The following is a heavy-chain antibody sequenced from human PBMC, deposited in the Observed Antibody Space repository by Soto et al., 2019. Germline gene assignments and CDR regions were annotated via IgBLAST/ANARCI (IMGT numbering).Heavy chain of an antibody. CDR3: ARWHGYCTNGVCYKYYYYYGMDV. CDR1: GYTFTRYD. D-gene: IGHD2-8*01. V-gene: IGHV1-8*01. J-gene: IGHJ6*02. Sequence: AAVEVSCKASGYTFTRYDINWVRQAAGQGLEWMGWMNPNSGNTGYAQKFQGRVTMTRNTSISTAYMELSSLRSEDTAVYYCARWHGYCTNGVCYKYYYYYGMDVWGQGTTVTVSS. CDR2: MNPNSGNT.